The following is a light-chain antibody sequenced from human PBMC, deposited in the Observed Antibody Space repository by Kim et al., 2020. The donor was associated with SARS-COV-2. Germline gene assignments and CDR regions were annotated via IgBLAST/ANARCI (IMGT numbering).Light chain of an antibody. V-gene: IGKV3-15*01. CDR2: GAS. J-gene: IGKJ2*01. CDR3: QQYHNMQT. Sequence: RSVPPGERAPLSGRASQSISSNLAWYQQKPGQAPRLLIYGASTRATDIPVRFSGSGSGTEFTLTISSLQSEDFVVYYCQQYHNMQTFGQGTKLEI. CDR1: QSISSN.